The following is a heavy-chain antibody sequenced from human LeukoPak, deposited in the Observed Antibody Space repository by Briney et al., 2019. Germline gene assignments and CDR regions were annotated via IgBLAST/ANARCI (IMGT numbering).Heavy chain of an antibody. D-gene: IGHD6-13*01. CDR1: GFTFSNAW. Sequence: PGGSLRLSCAASGFTFSNAWMSWVRQAPGKGLEWVSAISSSGDNTYYADSVKGRFTISRDNSRNTLYLQMNSLRAEDTAVYYCAKRGSSWYYFDYWGKGTLVTVSS. CDR2: ISSSGDNT. CDR3: AKRGSSWYYFDY. J-gene: IGHJ4*02. V-gene: IGHV3-23*01.